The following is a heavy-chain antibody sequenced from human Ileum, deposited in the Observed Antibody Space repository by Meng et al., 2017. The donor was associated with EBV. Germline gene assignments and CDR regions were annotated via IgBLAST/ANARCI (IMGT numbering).Heavy chain of an antibody. CDR1: GGSISRSDW. D-gene: IGHD3-22*01. J-gene: IGHJ4*02. V-gene: IGHV4-4*03. Sequence: QVRRLSPGPGLLKPPEALSPTCADSGGSISRSDWWSWVRQPPGKGLEWMGETSHSGSTNYSPSLKSRVTISLDKSKNQLSLKLISVTAADTAVYYCASSDYYRSDYWGQGTLVTVSS. CDR3: ASSDYYRSDY. CDR2: TSHSGST.